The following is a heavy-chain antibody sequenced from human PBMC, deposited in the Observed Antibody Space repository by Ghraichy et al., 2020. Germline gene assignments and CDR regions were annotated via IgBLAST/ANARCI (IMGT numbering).Heavy chain of an antibody. J-gene: IGHJ4*02. CDR2: ISYDGSTE. CDR1: GFTFSIYP. D-gene: IGHD5-24*01. Sequence: GGSLRLPCAASGFTFSIYPMHWVRQAPGKGLEWVALISYDGSTEYYADSVEGRFIISRDNSKNTVSLQMDGLRAEDTAVYYCAREGDGYNYWFDYWGQGTLVTVSS. V-gene: IGHV3-30-3*01. CDR3: AREGDGYNYWFDY.